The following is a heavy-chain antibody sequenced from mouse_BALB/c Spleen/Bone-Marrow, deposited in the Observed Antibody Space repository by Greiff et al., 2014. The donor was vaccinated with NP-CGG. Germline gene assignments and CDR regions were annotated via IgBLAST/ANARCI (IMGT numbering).Heavy chain of an antibody. D-gene: IGHD2-4*01. CDR3: ARIYDYDRGAWFAY. CDR1: GYSFTGYF. CDR2: INPYNGDT. J-gene: IGHJ3*01. V-gene: IGHV1-20*02. Sequence: EVMLVESGPELVKPGASVKISCKASGYSFTGYFMNWVMQSHGKSLEWIGRINPYNGDTFYNQKFKDKATLTIDKSSSTAHMERRSLASEDAAVYYCARIYDYDRGAWFAYWGQGTLVTVSA.